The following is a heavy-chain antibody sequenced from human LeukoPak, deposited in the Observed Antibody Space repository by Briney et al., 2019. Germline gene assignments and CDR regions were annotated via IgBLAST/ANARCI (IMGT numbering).Heavy chain of an antibody. Sequence: GGSLRLSCAASGLAFSSYGMHWVRQAPGKGLEGVALISYDGHDKSYADSEKGRFTISRDNSKNTLCLQMNNLRAEDTAVYYCAGGRGWLIDYWGQGTLVTVSS. J-gene: IGHJ4*02. D-gene: IGHD6-19*01. CDR2: ISYDGHDK. CDR1: GLAFSSYG. CDR3: AGGRGWLIDY. V-gene: IGHV3-30*03.